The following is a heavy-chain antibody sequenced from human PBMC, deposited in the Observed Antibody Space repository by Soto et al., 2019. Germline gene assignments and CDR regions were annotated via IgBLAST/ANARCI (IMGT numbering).Heavy chain of an antibody. CDR1: GFTFSSYA. CDR2: ISGSGGST. D-gene: IGHD3-3*01. CDR3: AKTGGTIFGVVIEDYYYYMDV. J-gene: IGHJ6*03. V-gene: IGHV3-23*01. Sequence: RLSCAASGFTFSSYAMSWVRQAPGKGLEWVSAISGSGGSTYYADSVKGRFTISRDNSKNTLYLQMNSLRAEDTAVYYCAKTGGTIFGVVIEDYYYYMDVWGKGTTVTVSS.